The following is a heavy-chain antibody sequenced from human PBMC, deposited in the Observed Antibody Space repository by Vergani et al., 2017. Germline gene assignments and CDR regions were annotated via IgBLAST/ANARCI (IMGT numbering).Heavy chain of an antibody. D-gene: IGHD6-13*01. V-gene: IGHV4-30-4*08. CDR1: GGSISSGDYY. Sequence: QVQLQESGPGLVKPSQTLSLTCTVSGGSISSGDYYWSWIRQPPGKGLERIGYIYYSGSTYYNPSLKSRVTISVDTSKNQFSLKLSSVTAADTAVYYCARGIAAAGRRGSFDYWGQGTLVTVSS. CDR2: IYYSGST. CDR3: ARGIAAAGRRGSFDY. J-gene: IGHJ4*02.